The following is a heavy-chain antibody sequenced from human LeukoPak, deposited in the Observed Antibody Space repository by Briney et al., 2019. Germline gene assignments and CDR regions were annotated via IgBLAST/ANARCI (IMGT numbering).Heavy chain of an antibody. CDR1: GFTVSSNY. V-gene: IGHV3-53*01. Sequence: GGSLRLSCAASGFTVSSNYMSWVRQAPGKGLEWVSVIYSGGSTYYADSVKGRFTISRDNSKNTLYLQMNSLRAEDTAVYYCARVGVDGCFRHFDYWGQGTLVTVSS. CDR2: IYSGGST. CDR3: ARVGVDGCFRHFDY. D-gene: IGHD2-21*01. J-gene: IGHJ4*02.